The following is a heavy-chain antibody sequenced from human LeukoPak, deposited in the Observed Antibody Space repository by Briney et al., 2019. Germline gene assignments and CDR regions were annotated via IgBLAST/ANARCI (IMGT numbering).Heavy chain of an antibody. D-gene: IGHD5-24*01. CDR3: AKVGRDGYNNLLVYFDY. V-gene: IGHV3-23*01. CDR1: GFTFSSYA. CDR2: ISGSGGST. Sequence: GGSLRLSCAASGFTFSSYAMSWVRQAPGKGLEWVSAISGSGGSTYYADSVKGRFTISRDNSKNTLYLQMNSLRAEDTAVYYCAKVGRDGYNNLLVYFDYWGQGTLVTVSS. J-gene: IGHJ4*02.